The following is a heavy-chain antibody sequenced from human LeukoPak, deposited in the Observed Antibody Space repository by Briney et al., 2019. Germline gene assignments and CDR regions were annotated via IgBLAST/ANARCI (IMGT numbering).Heavy chain of an antibody. CDR3: ARYYFGSGSPNLFDP. D-gene: IGHD3-10*01. CDR1: GVSFSGYY. CDR2: INHSGST. J-gene: IGHJ5*02. V-gene: IGHV4-34*01. Sequence: NPSETLSLTCAVYGVSFSGYYWSWIRQPPGKGLEWIGEINHSGSTNYNPSLKSRVTISVDTSKNQFSLKLSSVTAADTAVYYCARYYFGSGSPNLFDPWGQGTLVTVSS.